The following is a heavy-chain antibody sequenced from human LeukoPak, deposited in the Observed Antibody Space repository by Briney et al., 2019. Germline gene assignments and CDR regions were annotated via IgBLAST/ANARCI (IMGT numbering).Heavy chain of an antibody. Sequence: SETLSLTCTVSGGSISSSSYYWGWIRQPPGKGLEWIGSIYYSGSTYYNPSLKSRVTISVDTSKNQFSLKLSSVTAADTAVYYCARLSEAVGGDYWGQGTLVTVSS. CDR2: IYYSGST. CDR3: ARLSEAVGGDY. D-gene: IGHD1-26*01. V-gene: IGHV4-39*01. CDR1: GGSISSSSYY. J-gene: IGHJ4*02.